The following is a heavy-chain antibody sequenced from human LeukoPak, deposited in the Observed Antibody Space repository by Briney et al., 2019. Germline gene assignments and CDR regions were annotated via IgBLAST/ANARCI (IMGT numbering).Heavy chain of an antibody. D-gene: IGHD6-19*01. CDR3: ARIRGSSGWYYFDY. V-gene: IGHV3-11*01. CDR2: ISTSGSTM. Sequence: GGSLRLSCAASGFTFSDYALGWVRQAPGKGLEWVLYISTSGSTMYYADSVGGRFTISRDNAKNSLYLQMNSLRTEDTAVYYCARIRGSSGWYYFDYWGQGTLVTVSS. CDR1: GFTFSDYA. J-gene: IGHJ4*02.